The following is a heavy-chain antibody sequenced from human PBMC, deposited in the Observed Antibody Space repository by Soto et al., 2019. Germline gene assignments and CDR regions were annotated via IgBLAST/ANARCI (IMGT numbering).Heavy chain of an antibody. CDR2: ISVDNGNT. CDR3: ARHGSSTDFDY. V-gene: IGHV1-18*01. J-gene: IGHJ4*02. D-gene: IGHD5-12*01. Sequence: ASVKVSCKASGYTFTTSGISWVRQAPGQGLEWMGWISVDNGNTNYAQKFQGRVTMTRDTSTNTAYMELRSLRSDDTAVYYCARHGSSTDFDYWGQGALVTVS. CDR1: GYTFTTSG.